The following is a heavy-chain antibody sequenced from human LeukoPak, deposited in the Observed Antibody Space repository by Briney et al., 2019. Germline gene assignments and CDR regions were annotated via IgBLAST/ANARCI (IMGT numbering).Heavy chain of an antibody. J-gene: IGHJ5*02. Sequence: PGGSLRLSCAASGFTFSSYWMTGVRQAPGKGLEGVASIKEDGSEKYFVDSVKCRFTISRDNAKNSVYLQMNSLRAEDTAVYCCARILWGSSASNWFDPWGQGTLVTVSS. CDR3: ARILWGSSASNWFDP. CDR2: IKEDGSEK. CDR1: GFTFSSYW. V-gene: IGHV3-7*01. D-gene: IGHD6-25*01.